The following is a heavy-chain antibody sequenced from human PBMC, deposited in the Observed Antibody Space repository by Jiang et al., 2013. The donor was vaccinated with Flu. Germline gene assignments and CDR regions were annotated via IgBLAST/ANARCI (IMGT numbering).Heavy chain of an antibody. V-gene: IGHV1-18*01. CDR2: ISAYNGYT. Sequence: SGAEVKKPGASVKVSCKASGYTFNSYGISWVRQAPGKGLEWMGWISAYNGYTNYAQKFQGRVTMTTDTSTSTAYMDLRSLRSDDTAVYYCARDRINIRPNWFDPWGQGTLVTVSS. CDR1: GYTFNSYG. CDR3: ARDRINIRPNWFDP. D-gene: IGHD2/OR15-2a*01. J-gene: IGHJ5*02.